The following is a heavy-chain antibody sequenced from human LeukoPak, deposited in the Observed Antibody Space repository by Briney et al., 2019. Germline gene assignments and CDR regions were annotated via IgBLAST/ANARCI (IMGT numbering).Heavy chain of an antibody. D-gene: IGHD3-22*01. J-gene: IGHJ3*02. CDR3: ARDPPYYYDTMRGALDI. CDR2: INTSGST. V-gene: IGHV4-61*02. Sequence: PSQTLSLTCTVSGGSISSGSYYWSWIRQPAGKGLEWIGRINTSGSTHYNPSLKSRVTISVDMSKNLFSLKLSSVTAADTAVYYCARDPPYYYDTMRGALDIWGQGTMFTVSS. CDR1: GGSISSGSYY.